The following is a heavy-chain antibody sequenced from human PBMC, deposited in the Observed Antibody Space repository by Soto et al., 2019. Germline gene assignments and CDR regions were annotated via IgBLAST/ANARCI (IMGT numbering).Heavy chain of an antibody. Sequence: EVQLLESGGGLVQPGGSLRLSCAASGFTFSSYAMSWVRQAPGKGLEWGSAISGSGGSTYYADSVKGRFTISRDNSKNTLYLQMNSLRAEDTAVYYCAKSVGLYYYYYMDVWGKGTTVTVSS. CDR1: GFTFSSYA. V-gene: IGHV3-23*01. CDR2: ISGSGGST. CDR3: AKSVGLYYYYYMDV. J-gene: IGHJ6*03. D-gene: IGHD3-16*01.